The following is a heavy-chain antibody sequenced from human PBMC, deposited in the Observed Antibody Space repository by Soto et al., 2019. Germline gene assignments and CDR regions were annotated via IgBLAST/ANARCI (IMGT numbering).Heavy chain of an antibody. CDR3: ARHIPYCYTSAFDI. D-gene: IGHD5-18*01. Sequence: QITLKESGPTLVKPTQTLTLTCTFSGFSLSTSGVGVCWIRQPPGKALEWVTLIYWDDDKPYSPSLKSRITITKDTSKSQVALTMSNMDPVDTGTYYCARHIPYCYTSAFDIWGQGTMVTVSS. CDR2: IYWDDDK. CDR1: GFSLSTSGVG. V-gene: IGHV2-5*02. J-gene: IGHJ3*02.